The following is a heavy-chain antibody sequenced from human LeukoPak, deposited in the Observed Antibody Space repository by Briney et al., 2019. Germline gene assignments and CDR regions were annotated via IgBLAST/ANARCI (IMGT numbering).Heavy chain of an antibody. Sequence: PSETLSLTCAVYGGSFSGYYWSLIRQPPGKGLEWVGEINHSGSTNYNPSLKSRVTISVDTSKNQSSLKLSSVTAADTAVYYCARGSEYYDFWSGYSSPFDYWGLGTLVTVSS. V-gene: IGHV4-34*01. CDR3: ARGSEYYDFWSGYSSPFDY. CDR1: GGSFSGYY. J-gene: IGHJ4*02. CDR2: INHSGST. D-gene: IGHD3-3*01.